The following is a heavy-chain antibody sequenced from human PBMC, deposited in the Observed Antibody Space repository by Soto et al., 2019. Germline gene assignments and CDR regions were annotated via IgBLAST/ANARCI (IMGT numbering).Heavy chain of an antibody. V-gene: IGHV3-48*02. CDR1: GFTFSSYS. J-gene: IGHJ4*02. CDR2: ISSSSSTI. Sequence: EVQLVESGGGLVQPGGSLRLSCAASGFTFSSYSMNWVRQAPGKGLEWVSYISSSSSTIYYADSVKGRFTISRDNAKNSLYLQMNSLRDEDTAVYYCARADVLRYFDWFLPFDYWGQGTLVTVSS. D-gene: IGHD3-9*01. CDR3: ARADVLRYFDWFLPFDY.